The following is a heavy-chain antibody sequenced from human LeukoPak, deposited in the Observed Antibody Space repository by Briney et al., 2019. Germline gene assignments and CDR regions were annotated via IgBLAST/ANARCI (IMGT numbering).Heavy chain of an antibody. CDR3: ARDLSNDILTGYSVAVY. D-gene: IGHD3-9*01. J-gene: IGHJ4*02. CDR2: ISAYNGNT. V-gene: IGHV1-18*01. CDR1: GYTFTSYG. Sequence: ASVKVSCKASGYTFTSYGISWVRQAPGQGLEWMGWISAYNGNTNYAQKLQGRVTMTTDTSMSTAYMELRSLRSDDTAVYYCARDLSNDILTGYSVAVYWGQGTLVTVSS.